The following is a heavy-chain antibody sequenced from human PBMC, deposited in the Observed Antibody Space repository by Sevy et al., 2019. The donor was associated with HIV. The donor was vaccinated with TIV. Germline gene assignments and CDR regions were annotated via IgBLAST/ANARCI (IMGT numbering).Heavy chain of an antibody. V-gene: IGHV3-23*01. CDR1: EFRLSNYA. CDR2: ISGSGGSS. Sequence: GESLKISCVASEFRLSNYAMNWVRQAPGKGLEWVSGISGSGGSSYYADSVKGRFTISRDNSKNTLYLQMNSLRAEDTAMYYCAKDLYYDNSLFDYWGQGTLVTVSS. J-gene: IGHJ4*02. CDR3: AKDLYYDNSLFDY. D-gene: IGHD3-22*01.